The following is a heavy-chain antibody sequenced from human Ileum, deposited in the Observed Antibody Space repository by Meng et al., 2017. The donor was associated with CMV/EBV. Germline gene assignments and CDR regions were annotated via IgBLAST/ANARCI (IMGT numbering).Heavy chain of an antibody. CDR3: ASFYDFWSGLDN. V-gene: IGHV4-4*08. Sequence: SETLSLTCSVSGAFLSSHHWTWIRQIPGKGLEWIGYISNRGSANSNPSLQSRLSISVDTAKNHVYLQLNTVTPADTAVYYCASFYDFWSGLDNWGQGTRVTVSS. D-gene: IGHD3-3*01. CDR2: ISNRGSA. J-gene: IGHJ4*02. CDR1: GAFLSSHH.